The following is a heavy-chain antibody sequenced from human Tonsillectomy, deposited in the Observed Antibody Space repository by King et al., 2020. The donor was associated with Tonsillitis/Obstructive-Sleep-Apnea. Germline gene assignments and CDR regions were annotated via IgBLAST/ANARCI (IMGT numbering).Heavy chain of an antibody. CDR3: ARXPTSQHWYFDL. Sequence: QLVQSGAEVKKPGESLXISCKGSGYXXTSYWIGWVRQMPGKGLEWMGIIYPGDSDTRYSPSFQGQVTISADKSISTAYRQWSSLKASDTAMYYCARXPTSQHWYFDLWGRGXLVTVSS. J-gene: IGHJ2*01. CDR2: IYPGDSDT. V-gene: IGHV5-51*01. CDR1: GYXXTSYW. D-gene: IGHD2-2*01.